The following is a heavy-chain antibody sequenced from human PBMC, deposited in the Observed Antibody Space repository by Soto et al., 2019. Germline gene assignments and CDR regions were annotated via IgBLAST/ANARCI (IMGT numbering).Heavy chain of an antibody. CDR3: GKGKELRVVCYGLHA. J-gene: IGHJ6*02. CDR1: GFSVKRYW. V-gene: IGHV3-74*01. CDR2: FGGDENYT. Sequence: PVGALRFSCGASGFSVKRYWMHWVRQAPGKGLVWLSRFGGDENYTDYADSVRGRFTISRDIAKNTIYLQMNSLRAEDTAVYYCGKGKELRVVCYGLHAWGQGTTVPVS. D-gene: IGHD3-3*01.